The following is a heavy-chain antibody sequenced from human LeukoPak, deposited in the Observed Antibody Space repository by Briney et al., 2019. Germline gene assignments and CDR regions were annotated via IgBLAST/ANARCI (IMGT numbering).Heavy chain of an antibody. D-gene: IGHD1-14*01. CDR3: ARGGILTGRSFDY. CDR1: GFTFSSYW. CDR2: IKQDGSEK. V-gene: IGHV3-7*03. J-gene: IGHJ4*02. Sequence: SGGSLRLSCAASGFTFSSYWMSWVRQAPGKGLEWVANIKQDGSEKYYVDSVKGRFTFSRDNAKNSLYLQMNSLRAEDTAVYYCARGGILTGRSFDYWGQGTLVTVSS.